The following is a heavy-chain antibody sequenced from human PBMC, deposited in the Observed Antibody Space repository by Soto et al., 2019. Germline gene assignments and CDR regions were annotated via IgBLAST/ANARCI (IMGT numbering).Heavy chain of an antibody. CDR2: ISARDGST. CDR1: GFTFSSYA. CDR3: GLDFLRGLAVAGYDY. V-gene: IGHV3-23*01. Sequence: EVQLLESGGGLVQPGGSLRLSCAASGFTFSSYAMSWVRQAPGKGLEWVSAISARDGSTNYADSVKGRFTISRDNSKNTLYLQMNSLRAEDTAVYYCGLDFLRGLAVAGYDYWGQGTLVTVSS. J-gene: IGHJ4*02. D-gene: IGHD6-19*01.